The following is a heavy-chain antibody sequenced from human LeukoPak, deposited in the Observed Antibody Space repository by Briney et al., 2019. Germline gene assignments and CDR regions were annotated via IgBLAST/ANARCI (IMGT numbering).Heavy chain of an antibody. CDR1: GFTFSNYA. D-gene: IGHD4-17*01. V-gene: IGHV3-21*05. J-gene: IGHJ4*02. CDR3: ARVSYGDSGYFDY. Sequence: GGSLRLSCAASGFTFSNYAMNWVRQAPGKGLEWVSYISSRSSYINYADSVKGRFTISRDNAKNSLYLQMNSLRAEDTAVYYCARVSYGDSGYFDYWGQGTLVTVSS. CDR2: ISSRSSYI.